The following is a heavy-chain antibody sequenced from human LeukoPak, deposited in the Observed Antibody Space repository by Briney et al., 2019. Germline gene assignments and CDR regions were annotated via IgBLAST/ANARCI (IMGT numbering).Heavy chain of an antibody. D-gene: IGHD6-6*01. CDR3: AMAPYSTSNWFDP. J-gene: IGHJ5*02. CDR2: IDNAGSDK. Sequence: PGGSLRLSCAASGFTFTTYWMSWVRQAPGKGLEWVANIDNAGSDKYYVDSVEGRFTISRDNAKNSLYLQMNSLRAEDTAVYYCAMAPYSTSNWFDPWGQGTLVTVSS. V-gene: IGHV3-7*03. CDR1: GFTFTTYW.